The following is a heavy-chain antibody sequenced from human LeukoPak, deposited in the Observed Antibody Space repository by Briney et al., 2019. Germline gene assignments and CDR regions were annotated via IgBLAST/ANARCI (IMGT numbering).Heavy chain of an antibody. J-gene: IGHJ4*02. V-gene: IGHV1-46*01. CDR1: GYTFTSYY. Sequence: ASVKVSCKASGYTFTSYYMHWVRQAPGQGLEWMGIINPSGGSTSYAQKFQGRVTMTRDMSTSTVYMELSSLRSEDTAVYYCASQGVRGVSDYWGQGTLVTVSS. CDR3: ASQGVRGVSDY. CDR2: INPSGGST. D-gene: IGHD3-10*01.